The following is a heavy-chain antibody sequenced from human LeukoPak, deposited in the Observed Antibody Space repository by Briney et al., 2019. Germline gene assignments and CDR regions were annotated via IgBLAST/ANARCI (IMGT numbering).Heavy chain of an antibody. D-gene: IGHD3-10*01. J-gene: IGHJ4*02. V-gene: IGHV3-23*01. CDR2: VSGGGHNT. CDR3: AKGDPYGSGSYPVDY. Sequence: GGSLRLSCVASGFTFSSYAMSWVRQAPGKGLEWVSVVSGGGHNTYYADSVKGRFTMSRDNSKRTVYLQMNSLRAEDTAVYYCAKGDPYGSGSYPVDYWGQGTLVTVSS. CDR1: GFTFSSYA.